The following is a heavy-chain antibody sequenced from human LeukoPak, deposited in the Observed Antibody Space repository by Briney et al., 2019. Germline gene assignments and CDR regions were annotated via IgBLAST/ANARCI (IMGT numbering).Heavy chain of an antibody. CDR1: GGSISSGSYY. CDR2: IYYSGST. Sequence: SETLSLTCTVSGGSISSGSYYWSWIRQPPGKGLEWIGYIYYSGSTNYNPSLKSRVTISVDTSKNQFSLKLSSVTAADTAVYYCARVAVWWNPLGRYYYYYYMDVWGKGTTVTISS. CDR3: ARVAVWWNPLGRYYYYYYMDV. D-gene: IGHD2-21*01. V-gene: IGHV4-61*01. J-gene: IGHJ6*03.